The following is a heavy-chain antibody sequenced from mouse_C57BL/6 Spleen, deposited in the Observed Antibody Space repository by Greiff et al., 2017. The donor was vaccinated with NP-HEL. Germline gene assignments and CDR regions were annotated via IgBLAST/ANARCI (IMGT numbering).Heavy chain of an antibody. V-gene: IGHV1-64*01. CDR1: GYTFTSYW. Sequence: QVQLQQPGAELVKPGAPVKLSCKASGYTFTSYWMHWVKQRPGQGLEWIGMIHPNSGSTNYNEKFKSKATLTVDKSSSTAYMQLSSLTSEDSAVYYCARRTAQALYAMDYWGQGTSVTVSS. CDR2: IHPNSGST. D-gene: IGHD3-2*02. J-gene: IGHJ4*01. CDR3: ARRTAQALYAMDY.